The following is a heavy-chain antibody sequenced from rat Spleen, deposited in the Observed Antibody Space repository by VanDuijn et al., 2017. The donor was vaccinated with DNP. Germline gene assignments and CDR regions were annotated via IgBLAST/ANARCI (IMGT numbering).Heavy chain of an antibody. J-gene: IGHJ2*01. D-gene: IGHD1-1*01. CDR1: GYSITSNY. Sequence: EVQLQESGPGLVKPSQSLSLTCSVTGYSITSNYWAWIRKFPGNKMEWMGYISYSGSTGYNPSLKSRISITRDTSKNQFFLHLNSVTTVDTATYYCARWVRYFDYWGQGVMVTVSS. CDR3: ARWVRYFDY. V-gene: IGHV3-1*01. CDR2: ISYSGST.